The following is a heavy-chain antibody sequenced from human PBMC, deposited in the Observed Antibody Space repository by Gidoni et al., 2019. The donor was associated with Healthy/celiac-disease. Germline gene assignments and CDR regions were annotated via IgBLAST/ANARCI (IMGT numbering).Heavy chain of an antibody. CDR1: GGTFSCYA. D-gene: IGHD2-15*01. CDR2: IIPIFGTA. CDR3: ARELAYCSGGSCSDY. J-gene: IGHJ4*02. V-gene: IGHV1-69*01. Sequence: QVQLVQSGAEVKKPGSSVKVSCKASGGTFSCYAISWVRQAPGQGLEWMGGIIPIFGTANYAQKFQGRVTITADESTITAYMELSSLRSEDTAVYYCARELAYCSGGSCSDYWGQGTLVTVSS.